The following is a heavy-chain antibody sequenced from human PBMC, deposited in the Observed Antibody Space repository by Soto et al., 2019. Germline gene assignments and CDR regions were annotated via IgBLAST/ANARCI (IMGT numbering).Heavy chain of an antibody. CDR3: AKDLNGSGSFTSYYHYGMDV. CDR2: ISGSGRNT. CDR1: GFTFSNYA. V-gene: IGHV3-23*01. D-gene: IGHD3-10*01. J-gene: IGHJ6*02. Sequence: EVQMLESGGGLVHPGGSLRLSCAASGFTFSNYAMNWVRQAPGTGLEWVSSISGSGRNTYYADSVKGRLTISRDSSKNTLYLQMNSLRVEDTGVYYCAKDLNGSGSFTSYYHYGMDVWGQGTTVTVSS.